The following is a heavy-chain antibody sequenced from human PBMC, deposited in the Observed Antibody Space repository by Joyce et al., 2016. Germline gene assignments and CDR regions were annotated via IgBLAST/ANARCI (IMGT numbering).Heavy chain of an antibody. D-gene: IGHD5-12*01. CDR1: GFTFSTFG. CDR2: IRGDSGAI. V-gene: IGHV3-48*01. J-gene: IGHJ4*02. CDR3: AGGTGYDFDY. Sequence: EVQLVESGGGLVQPGGSLSLSWAASGFTFSTFGMSWVRQAPGKGLEGVSYIRGDSGAIYYAGAVKGRFTISRDNAETSLHLQMNSLRSEDTAVYFCAGGTGYDFDYWGQGTLVIVSS.